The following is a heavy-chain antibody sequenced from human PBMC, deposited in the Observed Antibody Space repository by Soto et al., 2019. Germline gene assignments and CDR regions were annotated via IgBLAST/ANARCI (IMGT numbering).Heavy chain of an antibody. Sequence: QVQLVQSGAEVKKPGASVKVSCKTSGYTFPRYALHWVRQAPGQRLEWMGWINPANGNTKYSQKSQGRVTFTRDTSASTAYMELSSLISEHTAVYNCARRGALTSYFFGYYFDHWGQGTLVTVSS. CDR2: INPANGNT. J-gene: IGHJ4*02. V-gene: IGHV1-3*01. CDR3: ARRGALTSYFFGYYFDH. D-gene: IGHD3-9*01. CDR1: GYTFPRYA.